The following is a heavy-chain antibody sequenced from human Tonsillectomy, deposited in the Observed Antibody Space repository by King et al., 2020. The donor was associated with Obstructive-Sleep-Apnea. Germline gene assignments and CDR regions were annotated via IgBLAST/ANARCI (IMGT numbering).Heavy chain of an antibody. Sequence: VQLVEPGGGLLQPGRSLRLSCAASGFTFDDYAMHWVRQAPGKGLEWVSGISWNSGTIGYADSVKGRLIISRDNAKSSLYLQMNSLSAEDTALYCCAKDRRAWGPGAFDIWGQGTLVTVSS. D-gene: IGHD3-16*01. CDR1: GFTFDDYA. V-gene: IGHV3-9*01. CDR3: AKDRRAWGPGAFDI. CDR2: ISWNSGTI. J-gene: IGHJ3*02.